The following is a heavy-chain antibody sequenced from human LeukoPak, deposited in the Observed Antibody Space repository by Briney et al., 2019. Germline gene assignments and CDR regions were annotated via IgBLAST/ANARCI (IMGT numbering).Heavy chain of an antibody. CDR1: GFIVGDNY. Sequence: PGGCLRLSCPASGFIVGDNYMAWVRQAPGNGLEWVSLIYSGGDTHYAASVRGRFTISRDNSRNTLYLQMDSLRAEDTALYYCARDDNAFDIWGQGTMVTVSS. J-gene: IGHJ3*02. V-gene: IGHV3-53*01. CDR2: IYSGGDT. CDR3: ARDDNAFDI.